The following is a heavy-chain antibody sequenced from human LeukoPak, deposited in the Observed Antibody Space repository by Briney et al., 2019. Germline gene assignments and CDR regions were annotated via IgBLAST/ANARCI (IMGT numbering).Heavy chain of an antibody. D-gene: IGHD3-9*01. CDR1: GYTFTGYY. V-gene: IGHV1-2*02. Sequence: ASVKVSCKASGYTFTGYYMHWVRQAPGQGPESMGWINPNSGGTNYAQKFQGRVTMTRDTSISTAYMELSRLRSDDTAVYYCARAILRYSGGWFDPWGQGTLVTVSS. CDR2: INPNSGGT. J-gene: IGHJ5*02. CDR3: ARAILRYSGGWFDP.